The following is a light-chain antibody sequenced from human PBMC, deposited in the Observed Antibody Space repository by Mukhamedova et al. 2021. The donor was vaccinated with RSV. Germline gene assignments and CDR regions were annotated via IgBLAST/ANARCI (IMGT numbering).Light chain of an antibody. CDR3: QQSYITPFA. CDR2: SAS. V-gene: IGKV1-39*01. Sequence: WYQRRVHGKAPKLLIYSASSLLTGVPSAFSGSGSGTNFTLTISSLQPEDFATYYCQQSYITPFAFGPGTKVDIK. J-gene: IGKJ3*01.